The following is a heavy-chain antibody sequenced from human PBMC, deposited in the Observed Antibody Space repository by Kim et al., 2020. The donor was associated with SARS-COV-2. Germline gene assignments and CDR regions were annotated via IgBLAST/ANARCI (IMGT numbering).Heavy chain of an antibody. CDR2: ITWNGGVT. Sequence: GRSLRLSCGTSGFTFKEYGMTWVRQVPGEGLECVAAITWNGGVTGYADSVKGRFIISRDNANNFLYLQMNSLRVEDTAFYYCARGPDILTGPIDLWGQGTLVTVSS. J-gene: IGHJ5*02. V-gene: IGHV3-20*04. CDR3: ARGPDILTGPIDL. CDR1: GFTFKEYG. D-gene: IGHD3-9*01.